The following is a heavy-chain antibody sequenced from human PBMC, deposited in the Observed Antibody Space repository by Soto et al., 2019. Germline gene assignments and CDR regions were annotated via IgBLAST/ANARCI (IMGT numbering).Heavy chain of an antibody. V-gene: IGHV1-46*01. J-gene: IGHJ1*01. CDR3: ARVPDCSGGSCLRYFQH. D-gene: IGHD2-15*01. CDR1: GYTFTSYY. CDR2: INPSGGST. Sequence: ASVKVSCKASGYTFTSYYMHWARQAPGQGLEWMGIINPSGGSTSYAQKFQGRVTMTRDTSTSTVYMELSSLRSEDTAVYYCARVPDCSGGSCLRYFQHWGQGTLVTVSS.